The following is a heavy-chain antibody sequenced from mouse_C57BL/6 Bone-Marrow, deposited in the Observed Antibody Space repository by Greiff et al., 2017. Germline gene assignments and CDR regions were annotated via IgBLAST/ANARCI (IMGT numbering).Heavy chain of an antibody. CDR1: GFTFSSYG. CDR3: ASNWDGAMDY. J-gene: IGHJ4*01. V-gene: IGHV5-6*01. D-gene: IGHD4-1*01. CDR2: ISSGGSYT. Sequence: EVKLVESGGDLVKPGGSLKLSCAASGFTFSSYGMSWVRQTPDKRLEWVATISSGGSYTYYPDSVKGRFTISRDNAKNTLYLQMSSLKSEDTAMYYCASNWDGAMDYWGQVTSVTVSS.